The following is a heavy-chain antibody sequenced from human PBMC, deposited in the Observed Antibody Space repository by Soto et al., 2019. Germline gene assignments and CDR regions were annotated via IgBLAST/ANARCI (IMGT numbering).Heavy chain of an antibody. V-gene: IGHV1-69*01. D-gene: IGHD1-26*01. CDR1: GGTFSSYP. Sequence: QVQLVQSGAEVKKPGSSVKVSCGASGGTFSSYPINWVRQAPGQGLEWMGGIIPFFGTANYAQKFQGRVTITADASTSTAYRELRSLRSEETAVYYCARVGHITNYGMAVWGQGTTVTVSS. CDR2: IIPFFGTA. CDR3: ARVGHITNYGMAV. J-gene: IGHJ6*02.